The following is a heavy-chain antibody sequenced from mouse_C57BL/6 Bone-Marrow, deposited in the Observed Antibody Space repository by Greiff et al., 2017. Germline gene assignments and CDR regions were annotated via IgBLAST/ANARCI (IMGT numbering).Heavy chain of an antibody. CDR2: ISYDGSN. J-gene: IGHJ1*03. CDR1: GYSITSGYY. V-gene: IGHV3-6*01. CDR3: ARRPKWYFDV. Sequence: EVQLQESGPGLVKPSQSLSLTCSVTGYSITSGYYWNWIRQFPGNKLEWMGYISYDGSNNYNPSLKNRISITRDTSKNQFFLKLNSVTTEDTATYYWARRPKWYFDVWGTGTTVTVSS.